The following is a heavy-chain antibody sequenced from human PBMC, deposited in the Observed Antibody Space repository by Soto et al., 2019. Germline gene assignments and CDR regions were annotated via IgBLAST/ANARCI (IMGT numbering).Heavy chain of an antibody. V-gene: IGHV1-69*13. J-gene: IGHJ6*02. CDR2: IIPIFGTA. Sequence: ASVKVSCKASGGTFSSYAISWVRQAPGQGLEWMGGIIPIFGTANYAQKFQGRVTITADESTSTAYMELSSLRSEDTAVYYCARGQPYSSSWYGYYYYGMDVWGQGTTVTVSS. CDR1: GGTFSSYA. D-gene: IGHD6-13*01. CDR3: ARGQPYSSSWYGYYYYGMDV.